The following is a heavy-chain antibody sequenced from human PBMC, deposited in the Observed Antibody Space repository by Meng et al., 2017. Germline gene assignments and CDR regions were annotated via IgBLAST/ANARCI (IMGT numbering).Heavy chain of an antibody. V-gene: IGHV4-31*03. CDR2: IYYSGST. J-gene: IGHJ2*01. Sequence: LNLSSTFSGASISSGGYYWSWIRQHPGKGLEWIGYIYYSGSTYYNPSLKSRVTISVDTSKNQFSLKLSSVTAADTAVYYCARNNYGDYKNWYFDLWGRGTLVTVSS. D-gene: IGHD4-17*01. CDR1: GASISSGGYY. CDR3: ARNNYGDYKNWYFDL.